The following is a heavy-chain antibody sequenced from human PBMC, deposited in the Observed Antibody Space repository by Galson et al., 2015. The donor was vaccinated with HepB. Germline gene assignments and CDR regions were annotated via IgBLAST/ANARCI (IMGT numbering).Heavy chain of an antibody. D-gene: IGHD6-19*01. CDR3: ARDGGGWYFDY. J-gene: IGHJ4*02. CDR1: GFTFSNNW. CDR2: INSDGTGT. Sequence: SLRLSCAASGFTFSNNWIHWVRQAPGKGLVWVSRINSDGTGTRYADSVKGRFTISRDNAKNTLHLQMNSLRAEDTAVYYCARDGGGWYFDYWGQGTLVTVSP. V-gene: IGHV3-74*01.